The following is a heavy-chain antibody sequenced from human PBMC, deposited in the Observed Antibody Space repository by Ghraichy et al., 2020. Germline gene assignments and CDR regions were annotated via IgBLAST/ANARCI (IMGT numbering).Heavy chain of an antibody. CDR1: GESLSGYY. CDR2: VNHSGST. Sequence: SETLSLTCAVYGESLSGYYWSWIRQPPGKGLEWIGEVNHSGSTNYNPSLKSRVTISVDTSKNQFSLQLSSVTAADTAVYYCASHTNVAAAWGQGTLATVSS. J-gene: IGHJ5*02. D-gene: IGHD2-8*01. V-gene: IGHV4-34*01. CDR3: ASHTNVAAA.